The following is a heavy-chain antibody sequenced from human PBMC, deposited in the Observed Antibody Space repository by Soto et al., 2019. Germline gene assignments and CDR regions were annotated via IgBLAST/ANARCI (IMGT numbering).Heavy chain of an antibody. CDR1: GFTFSSYA. J-gene: IGHJ4*02. Sequence: QVQLVESGGGVVQPGRSLRLSCAASGFTFSSYAMHWVRQAPGKGLEWVAVISYDGSNKYYADSVKGRFTISRDNSKNTRYLQMNSLRAEDTAVYYCARGPLMYQLLCYFDYWGQGTLVTVSS. CDR2: ISYDGSNK. V-gene: IGHV3-30-3*01. CDR3: ARGPLMYQLLCYFDY. D-gene: IGHD2-2*01.